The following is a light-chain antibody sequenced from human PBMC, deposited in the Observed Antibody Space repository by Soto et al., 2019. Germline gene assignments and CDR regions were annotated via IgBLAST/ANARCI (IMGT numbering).Light chain of an antibody. Sequence: QSVLTQPPSVSGXPGQRVTIXCTGSSSNIGAGYDVHWYQQLPGTAPKLLIYGNSNRPSGVPDRFSGSKSGTSASLAITGLQAEDEADYYCQSYDSSLSGWVFGGGTKLTVL. V-gene: IGLV1-40*01. CDR1: SSNIGAGYD. CDR2: GNS. CDR3: QSYDSSLSGWV. J-gene: IGLJ3*02.